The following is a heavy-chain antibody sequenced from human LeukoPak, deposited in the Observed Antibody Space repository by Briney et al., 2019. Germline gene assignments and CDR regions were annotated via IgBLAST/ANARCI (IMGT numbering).Heavy chain of an antibody. CDR1: GFTVSSNY. CDR2: IYSGGST. D-gene: IGHD4-11*01. V-gene: IGHV3-53*01. CDR3: ASRATVTTDRFWFDP. J-gene: IGHJ5*02. Sequence: GGSLRLSCAASGFTVSSNYMSWFRQAPGKGLEWVSVIYSGGSTSYADSVKGRFTISRDNSKNTLYLQMDSLRAEDTAVYYCASRATVTTDRFWFDPWGQGTLVTVSS.